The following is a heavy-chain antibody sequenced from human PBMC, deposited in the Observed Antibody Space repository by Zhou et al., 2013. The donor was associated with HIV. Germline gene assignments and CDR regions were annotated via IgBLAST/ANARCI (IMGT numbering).Heavy chain of an antibody. V-gene: IGHV5-51*01. CDR3: ARHLSGNSGSLYFLDH. CDR1: GYSFTNYW. Sequence: EVQLMQSGSEVKKPGESLKISCKVSGYSFTNYWIGWVRQMPGKGLEWMGIISPGDSDTRYNPSFRGQVTISADKSISTAYLQWSSLKASDTAMYFCARHLSGNSGSLYFLDHWGQGTLVTVSS. D-gene: IGHD1-26*01. CDR2: ISPGDSDT. J-gene: IGHJ4*02.